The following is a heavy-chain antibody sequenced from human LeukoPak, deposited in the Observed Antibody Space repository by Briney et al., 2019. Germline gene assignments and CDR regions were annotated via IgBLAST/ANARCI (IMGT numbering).Heavy chain of an antibody. D-gene: IGHD4-17*01. Sequence: GGSLRLSCTASGLTFSNYATTWVRQAPGKGLEWVSSITGSGRGTYYADSVKGRFSVSRDNSQNTVFLHLNSLRADDTALYYCRKDPNGDYVGAFDMWGPGTMVTDSS. CDR1: GLTFSNYA. J-gene: IGHJ3*02. CDR2: ITGSGRGT. V-gene: IGHV3-23*01. CDR3: RKDPNGDYVGAFDM.